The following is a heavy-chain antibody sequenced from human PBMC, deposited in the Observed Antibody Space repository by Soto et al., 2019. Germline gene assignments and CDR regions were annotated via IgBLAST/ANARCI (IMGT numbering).Heavy chain of an antibody. CDR1: GGTFSSYA. J-gene: IGHJ6*02. CDR3: ARDSHYRRGAYSYDTDYYYYGMHV. CDR2: IIPIFGTA. V-gene: IGHV1-69*01. D-gene: IGHD5-18*01. Sequence: QVQLVQSGAEVKKPGSSVKVSCKASGGTFSSYAISWVRQAPGQGLEWMGGIIPIFGTANYAQKFQGRVTISEDEATRTAYMELSRLRSEDKAVYYCARDSHYRRGAYSYDTDYYYYGMHVWGQGTTVTVSS.